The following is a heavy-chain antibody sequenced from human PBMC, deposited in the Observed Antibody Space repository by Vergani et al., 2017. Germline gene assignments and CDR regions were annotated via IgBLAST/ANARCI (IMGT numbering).Heavy chain of an antibody. CDR2: IGTAGDT. CDR1: GFTFSSYD. V-gene: IGHV3-13*01. J-gene: IGHJ5*02. Sequence: EVQLLESGGGLVQPGGSLRLSCAASGFTFSSYDMHWVRQATGKGLEWVSAIGTAGDTYYPGSVKGRFTISRENAKNSLYLQMNSLRAGDTAVYYCAREGSWNYGFDPWGQGTLVTVSS. CDR3: AREGSWNYGFDP. D-gene: IGHD1-7*01.